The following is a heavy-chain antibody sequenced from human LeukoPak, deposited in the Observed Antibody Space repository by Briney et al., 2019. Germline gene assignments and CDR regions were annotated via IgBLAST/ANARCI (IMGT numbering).Heavy chain of an antibody. V-gene: IGHV3-48*02. Sequence: GGSLRLSCAASGFTFSSFTMNWARQVPGKGLEWISYISLGNSTMFYADSVKGRFTISRDNAKNSLYLQINSLRDDDTAVYYCARVGNGRSWDYWGQGPLVSVSS. J-gene: IGHJ4*02. CDR2: ISLGNSTM. CDR3: ARVGNGRSWDY. CDR1: GFTFSSFT. D-gene: IGHD2-15*01.